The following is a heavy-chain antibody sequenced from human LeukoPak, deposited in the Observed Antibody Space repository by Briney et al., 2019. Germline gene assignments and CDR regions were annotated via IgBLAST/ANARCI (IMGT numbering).Heavy chain of an antibody. V-gene: IGHV1-8*02. J-gene: IGHJ3*02. Sequence: ASVKVSCKASGYTFNGYYMYWVRQAPGQGLEWMGWMNPNSGNTGYAQKFQGRVTMTRNTSISTAYMELSSLRSEDTAVYYCAEEVSGNQIWGQGTMVTVSS. CDR3: AEEVSGNQI. CDR1: GYTFNGYY. D-gene: IGHD3-10*01. CDR2: MNPNSGNT.